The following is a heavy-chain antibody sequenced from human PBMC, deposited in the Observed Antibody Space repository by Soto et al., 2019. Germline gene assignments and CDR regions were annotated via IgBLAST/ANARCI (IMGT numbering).Heavy chain of an antibody. D-gene: IGHD3-22*01. CDR1: GFMFSNYD. J-gene: IGHJ4*02. CDR2: ISGSGGST. CDR3: AKVAYDSSGYYPTGFDY. Sequence: EVHLVESGGGLVKPGGSLRLSCTVSGFMFSNYDMNWVRQAPGKGLEWVSAISGSGGSTYYADSVKGRFTISRDNSKNTLYLQMNSLRAEDTAVYYCAKVAYDSSGYYPTGFDYWGQGTLVTVSS. V-gene: IGHV3-23*04.